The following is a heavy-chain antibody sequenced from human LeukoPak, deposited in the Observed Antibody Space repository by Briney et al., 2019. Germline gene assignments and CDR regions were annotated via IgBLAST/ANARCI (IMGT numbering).Heavy chain of an antibody. D-gene: IGHD6-19*01. CDR1: VFTFSGYY. CDR3: ASPRIAVAGRGNYYYYYYMDV. V-gene: IGHV3-11*04. Sequence: GGSLRLSWAASVFTFSGYYMSWIRQPPGRGREGVAYINSSGSTIDYADSVEGRFTISRDNAKNSLYLQMNSLRAEDTAVYYCASPRIAVAGRGNYYYYYYMDVWGKGTTVTVSS. J-gene: IGHJ6*03. CDR2: INSSGSTI.